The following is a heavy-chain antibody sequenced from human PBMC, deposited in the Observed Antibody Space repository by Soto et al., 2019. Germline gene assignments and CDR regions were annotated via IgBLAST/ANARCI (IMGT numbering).Heavy chain of an antibody. Sequence: HSGSLPHSSAVAGGSVSSYYWSWIRQPPGKGLEWNGYIYYSGSTNYNPSLKSRVTISVDTSKNQFSLKLSSVTAADTAVYYCARDRGPYIAVAGRIYYYGMDVWGQGTTVTVAS. D-gene: IGHD6-19*01. J-gene: IGHJ6*02. CDR3: ARDRGPYIAVAGRIYYYGMDV. V-gene: IGHV4-59*02. CDR2: IYYSGST. CDR1: GGSVSSYY.